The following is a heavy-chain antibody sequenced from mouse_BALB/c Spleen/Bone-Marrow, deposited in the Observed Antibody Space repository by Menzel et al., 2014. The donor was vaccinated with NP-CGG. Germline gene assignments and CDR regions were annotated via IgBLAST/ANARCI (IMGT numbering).Heavy chain of an antibody. CDR3: TRRPLQANSYFDC. Sequence: EAMLVESGGDLVKPGGSLKLSCVASGFTFSSYGMSWVRQTPDKRLEWVATISSGGSSTYYPASVKGRFTISRDNAKSTLYLQMSSLNSEDTAMYYCTRRPLQANSYFDCWGQGTTLTVSS. V-gene: IGHV5-6*02. D-gene: IGHD3-2*02. J-gene: IGHJ2*01. CDR1: GFTFSSYG. CDR2: ISSGGSST.